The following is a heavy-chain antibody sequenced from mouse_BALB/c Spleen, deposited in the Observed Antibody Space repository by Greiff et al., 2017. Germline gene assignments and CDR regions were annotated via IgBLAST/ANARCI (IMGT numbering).Heavy chain of an antibody. J-gene: IGHJ2*01. CDR1: GYTFTSYW. CDR2: IYPGDGDT. D-gene: IGHD1-1*01. Sequence: VQLVESGAELARPGASVKLSCKASGYTFTSYWMQWVKQRPGQGLEWIGAIYPGDGDTRYTQKFKGKATLTADKSSSTAYMQLSSLASEDSAVYYCARRFTTVDYWGQGTTLTVSS. CDR3: ARRFTTVDY. V-gene: IGHV1-87*01.